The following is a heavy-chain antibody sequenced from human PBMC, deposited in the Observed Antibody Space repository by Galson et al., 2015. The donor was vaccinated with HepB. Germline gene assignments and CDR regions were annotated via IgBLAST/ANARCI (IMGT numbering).Heavy chain of an antibody. CDR1: GDSVSSNSAA. V-gene: IGHV6-1*01. J-gene: IGHJ3*02. D-gene: IGHD6-19*01. CDR2: TYYRSKWYN. Sequence: CAISGDSVSSNSAAWNWIRQSPSRGLEWLGRTYYRSKWYNDYAVSVKSRITINPDTSKNQFSLQLNSVTPEDTAVYYCARDPGGYSSGWYAFDIWGQGTMVTASS. CDR3: ARDPGGYSSGWYAFDI.